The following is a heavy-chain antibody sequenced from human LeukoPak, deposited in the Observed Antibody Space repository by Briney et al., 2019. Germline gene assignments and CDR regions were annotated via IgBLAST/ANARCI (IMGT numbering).Heavy chain of an antibody. V-gene: IGHV3-9*01. J-gene: IGHJ5*02. D-gene: IGHD1-26*01. CDR1: GFTFDDYA. CDR2: ISWNSGSI. CDR3: ARGWELQPSWFDP. Sequence: GGSLRLSCAASGFTFDDYAMHWVRQAPGKGLEWVSGISWNSGSIGYADSVKGRFTISRDNAKNSLYLQMNSLRAEDTALYYCARGWELQPSWFDPWGQGTLVTVSS.